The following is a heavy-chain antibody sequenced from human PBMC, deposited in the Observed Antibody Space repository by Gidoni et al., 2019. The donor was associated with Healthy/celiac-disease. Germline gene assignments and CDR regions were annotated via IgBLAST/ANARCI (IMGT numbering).Heavy chain of an antibody. Sequence: EVQLVESGGGLVKPGGPLRLSCAASGFTVSNAWMRWVRQAPGKGLEWVGRIKSKTEGGTTDYAAPVKGRFTISSDDSKNTLYLQMNSLKTEDTAVYYCTTDRAAGGSAGYYYYYGMDVWGQGTTVTVSS. D-gene: IGHD3-16*01. CDR1: GFTVSNAW. J-gene: IGHJ6*02. V-gene: IGHV3-15*01. CDR2: IKSKTEGGTT. CDR3: TTDRAAGGSAGYYYYYGMDV.